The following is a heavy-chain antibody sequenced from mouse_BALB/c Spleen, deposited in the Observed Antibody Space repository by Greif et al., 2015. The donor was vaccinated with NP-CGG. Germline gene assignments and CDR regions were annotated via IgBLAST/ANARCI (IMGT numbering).Heavy chain of an antibody. V-gene: IGHV1-7*01. CDR3: ARDYGSFAY. Sequence: QVQLQQSGAELAKPGASVKMSCKASGYTFTSYWMHWVKQRPGQGLEWIGYINPSTAYTEYNQKFKDKATLTADKSSSXAYMQLSSLTSEDSAVYYCARDYGSFAYWGQGTLVTVSA. CDR1: GYTFTSYW. J-gene: IGHJ3*01. CDR2: INPSTAYT. D-gene: IGHD1-2*01.